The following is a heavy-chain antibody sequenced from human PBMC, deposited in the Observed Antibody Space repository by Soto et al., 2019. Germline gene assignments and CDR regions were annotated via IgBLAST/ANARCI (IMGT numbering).Heavy chain of an antibody. Sequence: GESLKISCNGSGYSFTSYWISWVRQMPGKGLEWMGRIDPSDSYTNYSPSFQGHVTISADKSISTAYLQWSSLKASDTAMYYCARLRQAGGYYYYYGMDVWGQGTTVTVSS. V-gene: IGHV5-10-1*01. CDR1: GYSFTSYW. D-gene: IGHD1-26*01. J-gene: IGHJ6*02. CDR2: IDPSDSYT. CDR3: ARLRQAGGYYYYYGMDV.